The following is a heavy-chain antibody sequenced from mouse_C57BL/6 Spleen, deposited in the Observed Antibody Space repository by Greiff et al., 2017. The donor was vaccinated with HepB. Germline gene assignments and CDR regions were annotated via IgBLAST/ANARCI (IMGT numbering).Heavy chain of an antibody. CDR2: IYPSDSET. Sequence: QVHVKQPGAELVRPGSSVKLSCKASGYTFTSYWMDWVKQRPGQGLEWIGNIYPSDSETHYNQKFKDKATLTVDKSSSTAYMQLSSLTSEDSAVYYCARWSNYFDYWGKGTTLTVSS. V-gene: IGHV1-61*01. CDR3: ARWSNYFDY. CDR1: GYTFTSYW. D-gene: IGHD5-1*01. J-gene: IGHJ2*01.